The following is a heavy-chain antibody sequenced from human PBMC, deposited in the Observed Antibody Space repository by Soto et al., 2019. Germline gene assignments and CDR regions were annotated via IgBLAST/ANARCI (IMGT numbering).Heavy chain of an antibody. Sequence: SETMSLTCTVSGGSISSYYWSWIRQPPGKGLEWIGYIYYSGSTNYNPSLKSRVTISVDTSKNQFSLKLSSVTAADTAVYYCSRERRYFDWFKAYYYGMDVWGQGTTVTVSS. CDR1: GGSISSYY. CDR3: SRERRYFDWFKAYYYGMDV. D-gene: IGHD3-9*01. V-gene: IGHV4-59*01. CDR2: IYYSGST. J-gene: IGHJ6*02.